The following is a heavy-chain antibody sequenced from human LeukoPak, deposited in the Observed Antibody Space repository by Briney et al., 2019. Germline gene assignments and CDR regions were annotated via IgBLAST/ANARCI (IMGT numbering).Heavy chain of an antibody. CDR1: GFLLSSYW. CDR3: ARRVVLGTPHFDY. Sequence: GGSLRLSCAASGFLLSSYWMGWVRQAPGKGLELVANINQDGSEKDYVDSVKGRFTISRDNAKRSQYLQMNSLRVEDTAVYYCARRVVLGTPHFDYWGQGTLVTVSS. V-gene: IGHV3-7*01. D-gene: IGHD4-23*01. CDR2: INQDGSEK. J-gene: IGHJ4*02.